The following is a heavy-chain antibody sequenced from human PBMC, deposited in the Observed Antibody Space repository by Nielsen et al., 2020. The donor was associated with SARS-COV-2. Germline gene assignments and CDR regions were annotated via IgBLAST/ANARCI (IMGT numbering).Heavy chain of an antibody. CDR2: ISGDGATI. CDR3: ARVNHSSISA. Sequence: GSLRLSCAASGFTFRDFYVSWIRQGPGKGLDWLAYISGDGATIYHADSVKGRFTISRDNAKSSVYLHMDSLRVEDTALYYCARVNHSSISAWGQGTLVIVSS. V-gene: IGHV3-11*04. D-gene: IGHD6-13*01. CDR1: GFTFRDFY. J-gene: IGHJ5*02.